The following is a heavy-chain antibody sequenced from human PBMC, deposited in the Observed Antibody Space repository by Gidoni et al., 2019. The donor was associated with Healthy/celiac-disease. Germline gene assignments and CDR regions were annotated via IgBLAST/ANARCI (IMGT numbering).Heavy chain of an antibody. CDR1: GGSFRGYY. CDR2: INHSGST. J-gene: IGHJ4*02. Sequence: QVQLQQWGAGLLKPSETLSLTCAVCGGSFRGYYWSWISQPPGKGLEWIGEINHSGSTNYNPSLKSRVTISVDTSKNQFSLKLSSVTAADTAVYYCARGRGYSSGWYRIYYFDYWGQGTLVTVSS. V-gene: IGHV4-34*01. CDR3: ARGRGYSSGWYRIYYFDY. D-gene: IGHD6-19*01.